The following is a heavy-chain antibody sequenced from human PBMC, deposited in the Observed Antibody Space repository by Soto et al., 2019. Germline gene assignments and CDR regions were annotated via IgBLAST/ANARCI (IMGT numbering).Heavy chain of an antibody. V-gene: IGHV3-30-3*01. Sequence: QVQLVESGGGVVQPGRSLRLSCAASGFTFSSYAMHWVRQAPGKGLEWVAVISYDGSNKYYADSVKGRFTISRDNSKNTLYLQMNSLRAEDTAVYYCARVHYSSSSVRVGWFDPWGQGTLVTVSS. CDR1: GFTFSSYA. D-gene: IGHD6-6*01. CDR3: ARVHYSSSSVRVGWFDP. J-gene: IGHJ5*02. CDR2: ISYDGSNK.